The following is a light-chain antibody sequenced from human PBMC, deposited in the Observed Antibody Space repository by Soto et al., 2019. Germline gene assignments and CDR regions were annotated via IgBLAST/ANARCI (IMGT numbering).Light chain of an antibody. CDR1: NSDIGTYNY. J-gene: IGLJ2*01. V-gene: IGLV2-14*01. CDR2: EVT. CDR3: SSYSSTTTYIL. Sequence: QSALTQPASVSGSPGQSITISCTGSNSDIGTYNYVSWYQQHPGKAPKLIIYEVTNRPSEVSDRFSGSKSGNTASLTISGLQSEDEAFYHCSSYSSTTTYILFGGGTQLTVL.